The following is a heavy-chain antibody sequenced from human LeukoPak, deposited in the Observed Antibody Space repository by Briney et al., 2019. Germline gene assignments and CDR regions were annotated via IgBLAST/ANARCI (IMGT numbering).Heavy chain of an antibody. V-gene: IGHV4-34*01. J-gene: IGHJ5*02. CDR3: ARTSGWYNCFDP. Sequence: SETLSLTCAVYGGSFSGYYWSWIRQPPGKGLEWIGEINHSGSTNYNPSLKSRVTISIDTSKNQFSLELTSVIAAGTAVYYCARTSGWYNCFDPWGQGTLVTVPS. D-gene: IGHD6-19*01. CDR1: GGSFSGYY. CDR2: INHSGST.